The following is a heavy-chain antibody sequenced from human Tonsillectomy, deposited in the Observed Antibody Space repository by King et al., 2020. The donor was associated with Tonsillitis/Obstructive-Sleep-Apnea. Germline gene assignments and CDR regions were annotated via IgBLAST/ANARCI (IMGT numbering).Heavy chain of an antibody. CDR1: GFTFSSYA. V-gene: IGHV3-23*04. D-gene: IGHD3-3*01. CDR3: AKELRDMYYDFWSAYPTSGVDV. Sequence: VQLVESGGGLAQPGGSLRLSCAASGFTFSSYAMSWVRQAPGKGLEWVSIISGSGDRTYYADSVKGRFTISRDNSKNTLYLQMNSLRAEDTAIYYCAKELRDMYYDFWSAYPTSGVDVWGKGTTVTVSS. CDR2: ISGSGDRT. J-gene: IGHJ6*04.